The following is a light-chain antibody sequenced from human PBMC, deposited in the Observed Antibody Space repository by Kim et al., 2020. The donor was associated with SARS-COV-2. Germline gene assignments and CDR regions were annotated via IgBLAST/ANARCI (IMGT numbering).Light chain of an antibody. Sequence: SYELTQPPSVSVSPGQTASITCSGDKLGDKYACWYQQKPGQSPVLVIYQDSKRPSGIPERFSGSNSGNKATLTISGTQAMDEADYYCQAWDSSTADVVFGGGTKLTVL. CDR3: QAWDSSTADVV. CDR2: QDS. J-gene: IGLJ2*01. V-gene: IGLV3-1*01. CDR1: KLGDKY.